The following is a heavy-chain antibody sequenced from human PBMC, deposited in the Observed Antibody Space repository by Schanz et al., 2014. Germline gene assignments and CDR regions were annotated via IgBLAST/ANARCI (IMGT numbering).Heavy chain of an antibody. CDR3: ARGRTFDY. J-gene: IGHJ4*02. CDR1: GGTFSSFG. CDR2: IIPSLGLA. V-gene: IGHV1-69*04. Sequence: VQLEQSGAEVKKPGSSVKVSCKASGGTFSSFGINWVRQAPGQGLEWMGRIIPSLGLAKHEQKFQDKVTITADTSTTTAYMELSSLRSEDTAVYYCARGRTFDYWGQGTLVTVSS.